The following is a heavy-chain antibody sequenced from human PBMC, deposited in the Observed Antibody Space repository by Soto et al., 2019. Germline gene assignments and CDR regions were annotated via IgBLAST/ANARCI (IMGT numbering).Heavy chain of an antibody. J-gene: IGHJ6*03. D-gene: IGHD2-8*01. CDR3: AKDWGKYCTNGVCYEPYYYYYMDV. CDR1: GFTFSSYA. V-gene: IGHV3-23*01. Sequence: GGSLRLSCAASGFTFSSYAMSWVRQAPGKGLEWVSAISGSGGSTYYADSVKGRFTISRDNSKNTLYLQMNSLRAEDTAVYYCAKDWGKYCTNGVCYEPYYYYYMDVWGKGTTVTVSS. CDR2: ISGSGGST.